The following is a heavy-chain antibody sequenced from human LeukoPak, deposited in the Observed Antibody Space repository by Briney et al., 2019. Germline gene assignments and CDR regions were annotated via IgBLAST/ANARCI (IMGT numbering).Heavy chain of an antibody. CDR2: FDPEDGET. J-gene: IGHJ4*02. D-gene: IGHD6-19*01. CDR3: ARAGVAGIGKAFDY. CDR1: GYTLTELS. Sequence: ASVKGSCKVSGYTLTELSMHWVRQAPGKGLEWMGGFDPEDGETIYAQKFQGRVTMTEDTSTDTAYMELSSLRSEDTAVYYCARAGVAGIGKAFDYWGQGTLVTVSS. V-gene: IGHV1-24*01.